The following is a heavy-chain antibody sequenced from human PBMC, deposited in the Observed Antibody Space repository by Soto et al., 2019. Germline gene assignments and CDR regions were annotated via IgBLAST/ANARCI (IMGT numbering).Heavy chain of an antibody. D-gene: IGHD2-2*01. J-gene: IGHJ6*03. Sequence: QVQLQESGPGLVKPSGTLSLTCAVSSGSISSSNWWSWVRQPPGKGLEWIGEIYHSGSTNYNPSLKSRVTISVDKSKNQFYLKLSSVTAADTAVYYCARGSSPDTSWYYYYMDVWGKGTTVTVSS. CDR2: IYHSGST. CDR3: ARGSSPDTSWYYYYMDV. CDR1: SGSISSSNW. V-gene: IGHV4-4*02.